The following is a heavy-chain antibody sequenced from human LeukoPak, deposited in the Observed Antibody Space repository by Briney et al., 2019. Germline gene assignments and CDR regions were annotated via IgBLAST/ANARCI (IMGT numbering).Heavy chain of an antibody. D-gene: IGHD6-13*01. CDR1: GGSISSYH. Sequence: SETLSLTCTVSGGSISSYHWSWIRQPAGKGLEWIGRIYTSGSTNYNPSLKSRVTISVDKSKNQFSLKLTSVTAADTAVYYCARDVAAARNWLDPWAQGTLVTASS. J-gene: IGHJ5*02. CDR3: ARDVAAARNWLDP. CDR2: IYTSGST. V-gene: IGHV4-4*07.